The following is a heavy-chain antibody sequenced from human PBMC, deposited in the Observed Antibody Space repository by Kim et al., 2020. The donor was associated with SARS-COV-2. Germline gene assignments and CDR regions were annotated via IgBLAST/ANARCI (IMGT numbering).Heavy chain of an antibody. Sequence: SVKVSCKASGGTFSSYAISWVRQAPGQGLEWMGGIIPIFGTANYAQKFQGRVTITADESTSTAYMALSSLRSEDTAVYYCARQDRTIFYYYGMDVWGQGTTVTVSS. J-gene: IGHJ6*02. CDR1: GGTFSSYA. CDR3: ARQDRTIFYYYGMDV. CDR2: IIPIFGTA. D-gene: IGHD3-9*01. V-gene: IGHV1-69*13.